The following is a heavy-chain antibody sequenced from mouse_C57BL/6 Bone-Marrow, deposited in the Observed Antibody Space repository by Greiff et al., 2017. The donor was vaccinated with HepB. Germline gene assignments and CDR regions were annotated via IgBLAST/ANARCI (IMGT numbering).Heavy chain of an antibody. CDR3: ARGTTVVRAMDY. J-gene: IGHJ4*01. V-gene: IGHV1-69*01. CDR1: GYTFTSYW. D-gene: IGHD1-1*01. Sequence: QVQLKQPGAELVMPGASVKLSCKASGYTFTSYWMHWVKQRPGQGLEWIGEIDPSDSYTNYNQKFKGKSTLTVDKSSSTAYMQLSSLTSEDSAVYYCARGTTVVRAMDYWGQGTSVTVSS. CDR2: IDPSDSYT.